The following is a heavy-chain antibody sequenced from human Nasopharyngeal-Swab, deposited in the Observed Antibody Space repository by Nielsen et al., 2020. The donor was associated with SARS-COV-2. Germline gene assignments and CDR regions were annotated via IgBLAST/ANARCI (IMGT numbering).Heavy chain of an antibody. CDR1: EFTFSSYS. Sequence: GGSLRLSCAAFEFTFSSYSMNWVRQAPGKGLEWISYISTTGFTTFYADSVTGRFTISRDDAKNSVYLQMNSLRADDTAVYYCAREVRAGFLDHWGQGTPVTVSS. J-gene: IGHJ4*02. CDR3: AREVRAGFLDH. D-gene: IGHD6-19*01. CDR2: ISTTGFTT. V-gene: IGHV3-48*04.